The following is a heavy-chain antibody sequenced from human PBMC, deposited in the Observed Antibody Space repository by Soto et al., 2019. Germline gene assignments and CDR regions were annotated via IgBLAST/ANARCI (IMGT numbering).Heavy chain of an antibody. V-gene: IGHV4-38-2*01. CDR3: TKYRRTDAEGYSLDY. Sequence: SGTLSLTCAVSGYSISSGYHWGWIRQPPGKGLEWLGSVHHSGSTNYNPSLKSRVTMSVDSAKNQFSLQLSSVTAADTAVYFCTKYRRTDAEGYSLDYWGQGALVTVSS. CDR1: GYSISSGYH. CDR2: VHHSGST. D-gene: IGHD2-15*01. J-gene: IGHJ4*02.